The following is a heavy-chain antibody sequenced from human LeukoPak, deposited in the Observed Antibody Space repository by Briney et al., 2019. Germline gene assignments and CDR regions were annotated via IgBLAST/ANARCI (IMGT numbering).Heavy chain of an antibody. Sequence: SETLSLTCAVYGGSFSGYYWSWIRQPPGKGLEWIGEINHSGSTNYNPSLKSRVTISVDTSKNQFSLKLSSVTAADTAVYYCASLGGQYYFDYWGQGTLVTVSS. V-gene: IGHV4-34*01. J-gene: IGHJ4*02. CDR1: GGSFSGYY. D-gene: IGHD2-15*01. CDR2: INHSGST. CDR3: ASLGGQYYFDY.